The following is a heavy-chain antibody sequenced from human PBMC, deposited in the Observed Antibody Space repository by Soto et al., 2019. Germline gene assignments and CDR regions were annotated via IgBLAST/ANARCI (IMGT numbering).Heavy chain of an antibody. CDR2: IYSGGRT. CDR3: ARDRKSRNYPHGYYYYYMDV. CDR1: GFTVSSNY. D-gene: IGHD1-7*01. J-gene: IGHJ6*03. Sequence: GSLRLSFAASGFTVSSNYMSWVRQAPGKVLEWVSVIYSGGRTYYADSVKRRFTISRDNSKNTLYLQMNSLRGEDTAVYYCARDRKSRNYPHGYYYYYMDVWGKGTTVTVSS. V-gene: IGHV3-66*01.